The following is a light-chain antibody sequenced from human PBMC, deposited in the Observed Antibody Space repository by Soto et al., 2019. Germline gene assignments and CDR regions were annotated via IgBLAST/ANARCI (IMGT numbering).Light chain of an antibody. J-gene: IGKJ1*01. V-gene: IGKV1-5*03. CDR1: QSITGW. CDR2: KAS. CDR3: QQDNPYSPWT. Sequence: DIQMTQSPSTLSASVGDRVTITCRASQSITGWLAWFQQKPGKAPKLLISKASNLESGVPSRFSGSGSGTEFTLTISGLQPDDFATYYWQQDNPYSPWTFGQGTKVESK.